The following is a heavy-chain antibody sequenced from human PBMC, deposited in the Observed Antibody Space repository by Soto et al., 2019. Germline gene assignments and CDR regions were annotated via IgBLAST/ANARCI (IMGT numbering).Heavy chain of an antibody. CDR1: GYTFTGYY. V-gene: IGHV1-2*04. Sequence: ASVKVSCKASGYTFTGYYMHWVRQAPGQGLEWMGWINPNSGGTNYAQKFKGWVTMTRDTSISTAYMELSRLRSDDTVVYYCARYSVVAGTGFDAFDIWGQGTMVTVSS. CDR3: ARYSVVAGTGFDAFDI. D-gene: IGHD6-19*01. J-gene: IGHJ3*02. CDR2: INPNSGGT.